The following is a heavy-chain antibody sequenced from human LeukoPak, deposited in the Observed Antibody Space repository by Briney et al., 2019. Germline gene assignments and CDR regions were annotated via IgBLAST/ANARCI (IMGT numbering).Heavy chain of an antibody. D-gene: IGHD1-26*01. CDR3: ARDLTGAVFDF. CDR1: GFIFSSYA. Sequence: GGSLRLSCAASGFIFSSYAMHWVRQAPGKGLEWVAVISYDGSNKYYADSVKGRFTISRDNSKNTLYLQMNSLRAEDTAVYYCARDLTGAVFDFWGQGTLVTVSS. CDR2: ISYDGSNK. V-gene: IGHV3-30-3*01. J-gene: IGHJ4*02.